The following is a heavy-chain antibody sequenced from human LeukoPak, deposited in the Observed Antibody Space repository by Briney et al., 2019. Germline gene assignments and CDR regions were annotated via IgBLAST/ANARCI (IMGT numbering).Heavy chain of an antibody. V-gene: IGHV3-30*18. CDR2: ISYDGSNK. Sequence: GGSLRLSCAASGFTFSSYGMHWVRQAPGKGLEWVAVISYDGSNKYYADSVKGRFTISRDNSKNTLYLQMNSLRAEDTAAYYCAKVELGAVAGLRGFFDLWGRGTLVTVSS. J-gene: IGHJ2*01. CDR1: GFTFSSYG. D-gene: IGHD6-19*01. CDR3: AKVELGAVAGLRGFFDL.